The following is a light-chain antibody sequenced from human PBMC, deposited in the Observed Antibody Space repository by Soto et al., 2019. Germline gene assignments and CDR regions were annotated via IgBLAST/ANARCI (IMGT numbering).Light chain of an antibody. Sequence: EIVLTQSPAALSLSPGERATLSCRVSQSIGTYLVWYQQKPGQAPRLLIYDASNRATGIPVRFSGSGSGTDFTLTISSQEPEDFAVYYCQQRGSFPLTFGGGTKVDIK. CDR3: QQRGSFPLT. CDR2: DAS. CDR1: QSIGTY. V-gene: IGKV3-11*01. J-gene: IGKJ4*01.